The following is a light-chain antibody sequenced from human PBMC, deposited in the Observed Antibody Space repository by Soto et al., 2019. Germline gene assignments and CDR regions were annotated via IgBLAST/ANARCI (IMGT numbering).Light chain of an antibody. Sequence: DIQMTQSPSTLSASVGDRVTVTCRASQSISSWLAWYQQRPGKAPNLLIYDASSLESGVPSRFSGSGSGTDFTLTISCLQSEDFATYYCQQYYSFPLTFGGGTKVDIK. CDR1: QSISSW. V-gene: IGKV1-5*01. CDR2: DAS. J-gene: IGKJ4*01. CDR3: QQYYSFPLT.